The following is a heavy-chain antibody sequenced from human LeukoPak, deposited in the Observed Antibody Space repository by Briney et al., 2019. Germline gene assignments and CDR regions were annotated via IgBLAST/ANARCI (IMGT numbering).Heavy chain of an antibody. J-gene: IGHJ4*02. CDR1: GFTFSSYE. Sequence: TGGSLRLSCAASGFTFSSYEMNWVRQAPGKGLEWVSYISSSGSTIYYADSVKGRFTISRDNAKNSLYLQMNSLRAEDTAVYYCARDKVQPGIAVAAHFDYWGQGTLVTVSS. D-gene: IGHD6-19*01. CDR2: ISSSGSTI. CDR3: ARDKVQPGIAVAAHFDY. V-gene: IGHV3-48*03.